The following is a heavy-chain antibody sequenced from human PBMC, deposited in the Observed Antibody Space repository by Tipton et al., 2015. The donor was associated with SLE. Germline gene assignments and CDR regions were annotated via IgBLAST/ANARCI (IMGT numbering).Heavy chain of an antibody. CDR1: GGSISSYY. V-gene: IGHV4-31*03. CDR2: IYYSGST. J-gene: IGHJ4*02. Sequence: TLSLTCTVSGGSISSYYWSWIRQHPGKGLEWIGYIYYSGSTHYKPSLKSRVTISVDTSKSQFSLKLSSVTAADTAVYYCASYSSSYFDYWGQGTLVTVSS. D-gene: IGHD6-6*01. CDR3: ASYSSSYFDY.